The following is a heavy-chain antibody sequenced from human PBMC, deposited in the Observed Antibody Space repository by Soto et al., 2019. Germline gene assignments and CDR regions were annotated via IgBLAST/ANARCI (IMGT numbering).Heavy chain of an antibody. D-gene: IGHD3-10*01. CDR3: AKDQRAGRAKQGDY. CDR1: GFTFSSYS. Sequence: GGSLRLSCAASGFTFSSYSMNWVRQAPGKGLEWVSSISSSSSYIYYADSVKGRFTISRDNSKNTLYLQMNSLRAEDTAVYYCAKDQRAGRAKQGDYWGQGTLVTVSS. CDR2: ISSSSSYI. V-gene: IGHV3-21*04. J-gene: IGHJ4*02.